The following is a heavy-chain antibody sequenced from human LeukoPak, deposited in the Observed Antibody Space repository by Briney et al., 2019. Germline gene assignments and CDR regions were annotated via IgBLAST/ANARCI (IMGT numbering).Heavy chain of an antibody. D-gene: IGHD6-13*01. CDR3: ARGSSSWSHKFDP. Sequence: PSETLSLTCTVSGGSISSSSYYWGWIRQPPGKGLEWIGSIYYSGSTYYNPSLKSRVTISVDTSKNQFSLKLSSVTAADTAVYYCARGSSSWSHKFDPWGQGTLVTVSS. V-gene: IGHV4-39*01. CDR2: IYYSGST. J-gene: IGHJ5*02. CDR1: GGSISSSSYY.